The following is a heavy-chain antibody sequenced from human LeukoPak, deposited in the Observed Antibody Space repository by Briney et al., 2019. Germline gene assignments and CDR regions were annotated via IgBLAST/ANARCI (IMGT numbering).Heavy chain of an antibody. V-gene: IGHV3-30*04. CDR2: ISYDGSNE. CDR1: GFTFSSYV. CDR3: AKDGRRWLQSPPYFDY. Sequence: PGGSLRLSCAASGFTFSSYVMHWVRQAPGKGLEWVAIISYDGSNEYYADSVKGRFTISRDNSKNTLYLQMNSLRAEDTAVYYCAKDGRRWLQSPPYFDYWGQGTLVTVSS. J-gene: IGHJ4*02. D-gene: IGHD5-24*01.